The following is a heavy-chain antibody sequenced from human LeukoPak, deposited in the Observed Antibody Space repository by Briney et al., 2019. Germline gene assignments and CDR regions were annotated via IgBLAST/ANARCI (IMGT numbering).Heavy chain of an antibody. CDR2: IYYSGST. J-gene: IGHJ6*02. CDR1: GGSISSYY. D-gene: IGHD5-12*01. CDR3: ARGNSGYDWSTFDYYYYGMDV. Sequence: PSETLSLTCTVSGGSISSYYWSWIRQPPGKGLEWIGYIYYSGSTNYNPSLKSRVTISVDTSKNQFSLKLSSVTAADTAVYYCARGNSGYDWSTFDYYYYGMDVWGQGTTVTVSS. V-gene: IGHV4-59*12.